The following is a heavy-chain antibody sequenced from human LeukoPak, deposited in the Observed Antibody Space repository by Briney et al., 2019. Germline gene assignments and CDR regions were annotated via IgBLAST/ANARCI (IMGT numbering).Heavy chain of an antibody. Sequence: SVKVSCKASGGTFSDYTVSWVRQAPGQGLEWMGGIIPIFGTANYAQKFQGRVTITADESTSTAYMELSSLRSEDTAVYYCARVGLDYYDSSGYLGFDYWGQGTLVTVSS. V-gene: IGHV1-69*13. CDR1: GGTFSDYT. CDR3: ARVGLDYYDSSGYLGFDY. D-gene: IGHD3-22*01. CDR2: IIPIFGTA. J-gene: IGHJ4*02.